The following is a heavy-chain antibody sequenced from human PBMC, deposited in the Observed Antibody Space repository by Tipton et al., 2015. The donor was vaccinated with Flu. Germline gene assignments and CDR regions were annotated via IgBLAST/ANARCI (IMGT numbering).Heavy chain of an antibody. J-gene: IGHJ4*01. CDR3: TTPYDFWSGHYVH. CDR2: IKSRADGAIT. CDR1: GLTFTSAW. V-gene: IGHV3-15*01. Sequence: SLRLSCATSGLTFTSAWMAWVRQAPGKGLEWVGRIKSRADGAITDYGASVKGRFVISRDDLKGTVYLDLKNLKTEDTAFYYCTTPYDFWSGHYVHWGHGTLVTVSS. D-gene: IGHD3-3*01.